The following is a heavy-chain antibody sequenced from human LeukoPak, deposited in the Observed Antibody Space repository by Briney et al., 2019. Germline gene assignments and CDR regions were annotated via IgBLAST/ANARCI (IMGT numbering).Heavy chain of an antibody. Sequence: PGGSLRLSCAASGFTFNRYNMNWVRQAPGKGLEWVSSIIPSTGDIHYADSVKGRFTISRDNAKNSLYLQINSLRAEDTAVYYCARGALTMLRGVTPPDYWGQGTLVTVSS. V-gene: IGHV3-21*01. CDR2: IIPSTGDI. J-gene: IGHJ4*02. D-gene: IGHD3-10*01. CDR3: ARGALTMLRGVTPPDY. CDR1: GFTFNRYN.